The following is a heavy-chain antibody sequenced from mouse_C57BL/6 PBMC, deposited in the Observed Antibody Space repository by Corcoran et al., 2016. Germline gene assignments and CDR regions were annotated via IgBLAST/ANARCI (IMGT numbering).Heavy chain of an antibody. CDR1: GYTFTSYG. J-gene: IGHJ4*01. V-gene: IGHV1-81*01. D-gene: IGHD2-1*01. CDR2: IYPRSGNT. Sequence: QVQLQQSGAELARPGASVKLSCKASGYTFTSYGISWVKQRTGQGLEWIGEIYPRSGNTYYNEKFKGKATLTADKSSSTAYMELRSLTSEDSAVYFCAAYGNIYAMDYWGQGTSVTVSS. CDR3: AAYGNIYAMDY.